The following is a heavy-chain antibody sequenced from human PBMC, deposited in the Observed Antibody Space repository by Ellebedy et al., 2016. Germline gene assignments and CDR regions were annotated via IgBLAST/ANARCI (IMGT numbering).Heavy chain of an antibody. CDR1: GVPIISYY. Sequence: GSLRLSXTVSGVPIISYYWSWIRQPPGKGLDWIGDIYYNGSTYLNAPLKSRVTISGDMSKNQFSLKLTSVTAADTAIYYCARSGDNYDYMDVWGKGTTVAVSS. D-gene: IGHD1-14*01. CDR3: ARSGDNYDYMDV. J-gene: IGHJ6*03. V-gene: IGHV4-59*05. CDR2: IYYNGST.